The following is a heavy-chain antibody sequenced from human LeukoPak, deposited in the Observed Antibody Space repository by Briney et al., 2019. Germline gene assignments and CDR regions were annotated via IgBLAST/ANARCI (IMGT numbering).Heavy chain of an antibody. V-gene: IGHV1-2*02. J-gene: IGHJ4*02. D-gene: IGHD2-2*01. CDR1: GYTFTGYY. CDR3: ARDDCSSTSCYRGY. CDR2: INPNSGGT. Sequence: GASVKVSCKASGYTFTGYYMHWVRQAPGQGLEWMGWINPNSGGTNYAQKFQGRVTMTRDTSISTAYMELSRLRSDDTAVYYCARDDCSSTSCYRGYWGQGTLVTVSS.